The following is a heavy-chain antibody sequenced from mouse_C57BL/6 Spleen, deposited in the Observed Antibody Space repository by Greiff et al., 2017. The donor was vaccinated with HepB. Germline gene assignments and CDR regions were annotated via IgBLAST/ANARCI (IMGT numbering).Heavy chain of an antibody. V-gene: IGHV1-85*01. J-gene: IGHJ1*03. Sequence: QVQLKESGPELVKPGDSVKLSCKASGYTFTSYDINWVKQRPGQGLEWIGWIYPRDGSTKYNEKFKGKATLTVDTSSSTAYMELHSLTSEDSAVYFCAREEGYFDVWGTGTTVTVSS. CDR3: AREEGYFDV. CDR1: GYTFTSYD. CDR2: IYPRDGST.